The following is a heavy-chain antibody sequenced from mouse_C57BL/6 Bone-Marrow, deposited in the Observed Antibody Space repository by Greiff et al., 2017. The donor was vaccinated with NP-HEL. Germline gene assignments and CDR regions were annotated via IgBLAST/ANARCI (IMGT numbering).Heavy chain of an antibody. CDR3: ARSETGHYGSSPYAMDY. D-gene: IGHD1-1*01. CDR2: INPNNGGT. J-gene: IGHJ4*01. V-gene: IGHV1-26*01. CDR1: GYTFTDYY. Sequence: EVQLQQSGPELVKPGASVKISCKASGYTFTDYYMNWVKQSHGQSLEWIGDINPNNGGTSYNQQFKGKATLTVDKSSSTAYMELRSLTSEDSAVYYCARSETGHYGSSPYAMDYWGQGTSVTVSS.